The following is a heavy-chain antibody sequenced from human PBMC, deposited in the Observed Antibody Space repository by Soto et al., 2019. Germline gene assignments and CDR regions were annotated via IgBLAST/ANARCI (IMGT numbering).Heavy chain of an antibody. CDR3: ARGTRYSSGWYVGDYYYYGMDV. D-gene: IGHD6-19*01. V-gene: IGHV1-3*01. J-gene: IGHJ6*02. Sequence: QVQLVQSGAEVKKPGASVKVSCKASGYTFTSYAMHWVRQAPGQRLEWMGWINAGNGNTKYSQKFQGRVTITRDTSAGTAYMELRSLRSEDTAVYYCARGTRYSSGWYVGDYYYYGMDVWGQGTTVTVSS. CDR2: INAGNGNT. CDR1: GYTFTSYA.